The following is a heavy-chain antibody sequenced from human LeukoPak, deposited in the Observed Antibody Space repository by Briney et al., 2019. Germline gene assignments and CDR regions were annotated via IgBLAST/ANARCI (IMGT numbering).Heavy chain of an antibody. V-gene: IGHV7-4-1*02. J-gene: IGHJ4*02. CDR2: INTNTGNP. CDR1: GYTFTSYG. CDR3: ARDPSYCGGDCYSFDS. D-gene: IGHD2-21*02. Sequence: RASVKVSCKASGYTFTSYGMNWVRQAPGQGLEWMGWINTNTGNPTYAQGFTGRFVFSLDTSVSTAYLQTSSLKAEDTAVYYCARDPSYCGGDCYSFDSWGQGTLVTVSS.